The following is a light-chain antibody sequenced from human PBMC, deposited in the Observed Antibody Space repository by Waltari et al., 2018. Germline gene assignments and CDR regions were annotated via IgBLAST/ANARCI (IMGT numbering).Light chain of an antibody. CDR3: MQGTHWPWT. CDR1: ESLVPRDGNTY. J-gene: IGKJ1*01. Sequence: DLVLTQSPFSLTVTLGQPASIPCRSPESLVPRDGNTYFNWFQQRPGQSPRRPLYKVSNRDSGVPDRFSGSGSGTDFTLRISRVEAEDVGVYYCMQGTHWPWTFGQGTKVEIK. CDR2: KVS. V-gene: IGKV2-30*02.